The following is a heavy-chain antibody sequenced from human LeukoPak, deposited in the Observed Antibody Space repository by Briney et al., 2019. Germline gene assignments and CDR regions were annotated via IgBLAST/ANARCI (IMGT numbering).Heavy chain of an antibody. CDR2: IKHDGSEA. V-gene: IGHV3-7*04. D-gene: IGHD3-10*01. J-gene: IGHJ4*02. CDR1: EFTFNRYW. CDR3: TRDALFGSGRAHLDF. Sequence: PGGSLRLSCAASEFTFNRYWMSWVRQAPGKGLEWVANIKHDGSEAHYVDSVKGRFTISRDNAKNSLSLQMNSLNVDDMGVYFCTRDALFGSGRAHLDFWSQGTLVSVSS.